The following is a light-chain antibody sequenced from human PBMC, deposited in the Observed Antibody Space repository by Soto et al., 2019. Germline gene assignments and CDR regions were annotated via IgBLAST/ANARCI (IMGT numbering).Light chain of an antibody. Sequence: PGERVTLSCRASQSVSSSYLTWYQQKPGQAPRLLIYGASTRATGIPDRFSGSGSGTEFTLTISSLQSGDFAVYYCQQYNRWPFTFGPGTKVDIK. V-gene: IGKV3-15*01. CDR2: GAS. CDR1: QSVSSSY. CDR3: QQYNRWPFT. J-gene: IGKJ3*01.